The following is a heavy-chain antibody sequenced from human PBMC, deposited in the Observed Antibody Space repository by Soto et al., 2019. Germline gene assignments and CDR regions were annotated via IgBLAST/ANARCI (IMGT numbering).Heavy chain of an antibody. V-gene: IGHV4-39*01. D-gene: IGHD6-13*01. CDR3: ARHGGPISAGGWWFDP. CDR1: GGSINRSTYY. Sequence: QLQLQESGPGLVKPSETLSLTCTVSGGSINRSTYYWGWIRQSPGKGLEWIGTIYYSGSTYYNPSFKSRVTISVDTSKNQFSLKLSSVTAADTAVYYCARHGGPISAGGWWFDPWGQGTLVTVSS. J-gene: IGHJ5*02. CDR2: IYYSGST.